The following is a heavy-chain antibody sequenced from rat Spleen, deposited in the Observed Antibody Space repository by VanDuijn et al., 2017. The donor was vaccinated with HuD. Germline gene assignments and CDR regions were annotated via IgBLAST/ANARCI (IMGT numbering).Heavy chain of an antibody. D-gene: IGHD1-11*01. CDR3: ARPATEGQGWFAY. CDR1: GFTFSNYY. CDR2: ISTGGGNT. V-gene: IGHV5-25*01. Sequence: EVQLVESGGGLVQPGRSMKLSCAASGFTFSNYYMAWVRQAPTKGLEWVASISTGGGNTYYRDSVKGRFTISRDNAKSTLYLQMDSLRSEDTATYYCARPATEGQGWFAYWGQGTLVTVSS. J-gene: IGHJ3*01.